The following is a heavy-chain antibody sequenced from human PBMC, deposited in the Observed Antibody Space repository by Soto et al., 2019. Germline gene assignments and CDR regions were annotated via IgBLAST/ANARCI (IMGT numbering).Heavy chain of an antibody. CDR3: ARGMAAAGTQENWFDP. V-gene: IGHV1-46*01. CDR2: INPSGGST. CDR1: GYTFTSYY. D-gene: IGHD6-13*01. Sequence: QVQLVQSGAEVKKPGASVKVSCKASGYTFTSYYMHWVRQAPGQGLEWMGIINPSGGSTSYAQKFQGRVTMTRDTSTSTVYMELSSLRSEDTAVYYCARGMAAAGTQENWFDPWGQGTLVTVSS. J-gene: IGHJ5*02.